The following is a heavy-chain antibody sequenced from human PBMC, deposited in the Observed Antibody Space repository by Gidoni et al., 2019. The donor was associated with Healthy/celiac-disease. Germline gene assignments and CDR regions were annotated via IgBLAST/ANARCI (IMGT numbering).Heavy chain of an antibody. Sequence: EVKKPGSSVKVSCKASGGTFSSYAISWVRQAPGQGLEWMGGIIPSFGTANYAQKFQGRVTITADESTSTAYMELSSLRSEDTAVYYCARRAMVRGVIYYYYYGMDVWGQGTTVTVSS. D-gene: IGHD3-10*01. CDR1: GGTFSSYA. CDR3: ARRAMVRGVIYYYYYGMDV. J-gene: IGHJ6*02. CDR2: IIPSFGTA. V-gene: IGHV1-69*19.